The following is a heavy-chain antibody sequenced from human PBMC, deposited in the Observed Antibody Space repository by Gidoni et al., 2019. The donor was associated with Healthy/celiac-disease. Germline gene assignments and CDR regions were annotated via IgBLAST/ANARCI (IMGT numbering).Heavy chain of an antibody. V-gene: IGHV1-2*04. CDR3: ARAILEQWIWGAGYFDL. D-gene: IGHD3-16*01. CDR2: INPNSGGT. J-gene: IGHJ2*01. CDR1: GYTFTGYY. Sequence: QVQLVQSGAEVKKPGASVKVSCKASGYTFTGYYMHWVRQAPGQGLEWMGWINPNSGGTNYAQKFQGWVTMTRDTSISTAYMELSRLRSDDTAVYYCARAILEQWIWGAGYFDLWGRGTLVTVSS.